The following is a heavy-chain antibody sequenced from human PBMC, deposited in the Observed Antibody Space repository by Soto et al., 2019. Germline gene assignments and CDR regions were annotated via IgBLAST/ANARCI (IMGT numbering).Heavy chain of an antibody. D-gene: IGHD3-22*01. CDR2: IYYSGST. V-gene: IGHV4-59*01. Sequence: SSETLSLTCTVSGGSISSYYWSWIRQPPGKGLEWIGYIYYSGSTNYNPSLKSRVTISVDTSKNQFSLKLSSVTAADTAVYYCARDQGTYYYDSSGYLDYWGQGTLVTVSS. CDR1: GGSISSYY. J-gene: IGHJ4*02. CDR3: ARDQGTYYYDSSGYLDY.